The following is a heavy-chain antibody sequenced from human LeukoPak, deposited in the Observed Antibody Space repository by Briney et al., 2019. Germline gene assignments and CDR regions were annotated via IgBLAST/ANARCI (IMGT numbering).Heavy chain of an antibody. CDR2: ISTYNSDT. Sequence: ASVKVSCKASGYTFTSYGISWVRQAPGQGLQWMGWISTYNSDTKFSQKFQGRLTMTTDRSTSTAYMELRGLSSDDTAVYYCARQTVTTPAYYYYGMDVWGQGTTVTVSS. CDR1: GYTFTSYG. J-gene: IGHJ6*02. V-gene: IGHV1-18*01. D-gene: IGHD4-11*01. CDR3: ARQTVTTPAYYYYGMDV.